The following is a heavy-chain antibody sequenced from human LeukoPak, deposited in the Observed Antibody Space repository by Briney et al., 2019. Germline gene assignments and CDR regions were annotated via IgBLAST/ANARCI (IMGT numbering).Heavy chain of an antibody. CDR1: GGSISSYD. CDR3: ARGSAVTTDY. CDR2: IYYSGST. Sequence: SETLSLTCTVSGGSISSYDWSWIRQPPGKGLEWIGYIYYSGSTNYNPSLTSRVTISVDTSKNQSSLKLSSVTAADTAVYYCARGSAVTTDYWGQGTLVTVSS. D-gene: IGHD4-17*01. J-gene: IGHJ4*02. V-gene: IGHV4-59*01.